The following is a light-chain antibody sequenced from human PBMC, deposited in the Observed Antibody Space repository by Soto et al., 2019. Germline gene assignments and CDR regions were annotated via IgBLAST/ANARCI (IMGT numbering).Light chain of an antibody. CDR2: GAS. J-gene: IGKJ1*01. CDR1: QSVTSSY. CDR3: LKYGSSPGWT. V-gene: IGKV3-20*01. Sequence: EIVLTQSPGTLSLSPGERATLSCRASQSVTSSYLAWYQLKPGQAPRLLIYGASSRAIGIPDRFSGSGSGTDFTLTISRLDPEDFAVYYCLKYGSSPGWTFGPGTKVDIK.